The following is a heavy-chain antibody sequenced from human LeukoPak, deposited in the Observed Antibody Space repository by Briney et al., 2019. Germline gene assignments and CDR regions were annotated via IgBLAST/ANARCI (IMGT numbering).Heavy chain of an antibody. V-gene: IGHV1-24*01. J-gene: IGHJ5*02. D-gene: IGHD1-26*01. CDR3: ARDIAGATKGGWFDT. CDR1: GYTLTELS. Sequence: GASVKVSCKVSGYTLTELSMHWVRQAPGKGLEWMGGFDPEDGETIYAQKFQGRVTMTRNTSISTAYMELSSLRSEDTALYYCARDIAGATKGGWFDTWGQGTPVTVSS. CDR2: FDPEDGET.